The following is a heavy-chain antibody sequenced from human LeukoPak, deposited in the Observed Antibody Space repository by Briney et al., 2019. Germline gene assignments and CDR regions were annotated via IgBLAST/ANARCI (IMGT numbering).Heavy chain of an antibody. D-gene: IGHD3-9*01. CDR1: GFTFSSYW. J-gene: IGHJ4*02. CDR2: IWYDGSNK. CDR3: VKEKAVGRFSMASTGDY. V-gene: IGHV3-30*02. Sequence: GSLRLSCAASGFTFSSYWMSWVRQAPGKGLEWVAVIWYDGSNKYYADSVKGRFTISRDNSKNTLYLQMNSLRPEDTAVYYCVKEKAVGRFSMASTGDYWGQGTLVIVSS.